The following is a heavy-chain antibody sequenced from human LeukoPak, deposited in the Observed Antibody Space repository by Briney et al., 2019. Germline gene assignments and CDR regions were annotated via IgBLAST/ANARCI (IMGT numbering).Heavy chain of an antibody. D-gene: IGHD2-15*01. Sequence: PGGSLRLSCEASGFTFNTYSMNWARQAPGKGLEWVSSIDSSGGYMFYADSVKGRFIISRDNAKNSLYLQMNSLRAEDTAVYYCARGYCSGGSCSRSPEYWGQGTLVTVSS. V-gene: IGHV3-21*01. CDR3: ARGYCSGGSCSRSPEY. CDR2: IDSSGGYM. CDR1: GFTFNTYS. J-gene: IGHJ4*02.